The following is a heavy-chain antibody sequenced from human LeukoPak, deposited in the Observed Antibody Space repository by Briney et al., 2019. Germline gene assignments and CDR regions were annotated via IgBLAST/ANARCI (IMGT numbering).Heavy chain of an antibody. CDR2: INAGNGNT. D-gene: IGHD3-22*01. CDR1: GYTFTSYA. V-gene: IGHV1-3*01. J-gene: IGHJ1*01. Sequence: ASVKASCKASGYTFTSYAMHWVRQAPGQRLEWMGWINAGNGNTKYSQKFQGRVTITRDTSASTAYMELSSLRSEDTAVYYCARVSTMIVETTEYFQHWGQGTLVTVSS. CDR3: ARVSTMIVETTEYFQH.